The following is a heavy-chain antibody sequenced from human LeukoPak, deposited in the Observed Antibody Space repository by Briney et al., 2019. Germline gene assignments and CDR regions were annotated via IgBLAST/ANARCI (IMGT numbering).Heavy chain of an antibody. J-gene: IGHJ4*02. CDR3: ARGWASYYGSGSYYGY. V-gene: IGHV4-34*01. CDR2: INHSGST. CDR1: GGSFSGYY. Sequence: SETLSLTCAVYGGSFSGYYWSWIRQPPGKGLEWIGEINHSGSTNYNPSLKSRVTISVDTSKNQFSLKLSSVTAADTAVYYCARGWASYYGSGSYYGYWGQGTLVTVSS. D-gene: IGHD3-10*01.